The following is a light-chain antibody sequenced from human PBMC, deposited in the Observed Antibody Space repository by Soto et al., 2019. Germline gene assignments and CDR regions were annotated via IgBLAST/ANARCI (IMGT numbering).Light chain of an antibody. J-gene: IGLJ2*01. CDR1: SSDVGDYNY. Sequence: QSVLTQPASVSGSPGQSITISCTGTSSDVGDYNYVSWYQQLPGKAPKLIIYDVSNRLSGVSNRFSGSKSGNTASLTISGLQADDEGDYNCSAYTNTPVIFGGGTKVTVL. CDR2: DVS. V-gene: IGLV2-14*01. CDR3: SAYTNTPVI.